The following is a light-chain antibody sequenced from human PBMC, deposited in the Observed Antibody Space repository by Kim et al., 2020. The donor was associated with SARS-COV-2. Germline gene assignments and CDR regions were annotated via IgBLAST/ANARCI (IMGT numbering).Light chain of an antibody. V-gene: IGKV3-20*01. CDR2: GAS. CDR3: QQYGTSLVT. J-gene: IGKJ4*01. Sequence: SPGERAPLSCRASQSVRSKYFAWYQQKPGQAPRLLIYGASTRATGIPARFTGSGSGTDFILIINRLEPEDFAVYYCQQYGTSLVTFGEGTKVEIK. CDR1: QSVRSKY.